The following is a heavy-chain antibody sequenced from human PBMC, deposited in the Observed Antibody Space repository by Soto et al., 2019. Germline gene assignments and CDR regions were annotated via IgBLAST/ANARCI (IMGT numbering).Heavy chain of an antibody. CDR2: IIPIFGTA. D-gene: IGHD3-22*01. V-gene: IGHV1-69*13. CDR1: GGTFSSYA. CDR3: ARGFHYYYDSSGYHFDY. Sequence: SVKVSCKASGGTFSSYAISWVRQAPGQGLEWMGGIIPIFGTANYAQKFQGRVTITADESTSTAYMELSSLRSEDTAVYYCARGFHYYYDSSGYHFDYWGQGTLVTVSS. J-gene: IGHJ4*02.